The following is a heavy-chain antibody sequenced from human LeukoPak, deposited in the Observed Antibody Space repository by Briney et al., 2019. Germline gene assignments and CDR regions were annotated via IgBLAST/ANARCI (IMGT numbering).Heavy chain of an antibody. D-gene: IGHD5-18*01. V-gene: IGHV3-64D*09. CDR2: ITTYAGST. CDR3: VGGYSYGDY. Sequence: GGSLRLSCSASGFTFSSYTMHWVRQAPGKGMESVSAITTYAGSTYYVDSLKRRFTISRADSKNTLYLQMSSVRPEDTAVYSCVGGYSYGDYWGQGTLVTVSS. J-gene: IGHJ4*02. CDR1: GFTFSSYT.